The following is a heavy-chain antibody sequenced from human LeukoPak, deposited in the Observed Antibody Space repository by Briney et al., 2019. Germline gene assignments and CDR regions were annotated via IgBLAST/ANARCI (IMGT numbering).Heavy chain of an antibody. CDR3: ARVRTTGYFDWLSPDAFDI. J-gene: IGHJ3*02. CDR2: IYTSGST. Sequence: SETLSLTCTVSGGSISSYYWSWIRQPAGKGLEWIGRIYTSGSTNYNASLKSRVTISVDTSKNQFSLKLSSVTAADTAVYYCARVRTTGYFDWLSPDAFDIWGQGTMVTVSS. V-gene: IGHV4-4*07. CDR1: GGSISSYY. D-gene: IGHD3-9*01.